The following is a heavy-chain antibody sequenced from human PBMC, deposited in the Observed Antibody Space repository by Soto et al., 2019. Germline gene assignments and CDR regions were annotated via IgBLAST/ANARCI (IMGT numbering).Heavy chain of an antibody. J-gene: IGHJ3*02. CDR1: GYSFTTYW. Sequence: GESLKISCKGSGYSFTTYWIGWVRQMPGKGLEWMGIIYPGDSDTTYSPSFQGQVTISADKSISTAYLQWSSLTASDTATYYCARHSGGDSPNDAFDIWGQGTMVTVSS. D-gene: IGHD2-21*02. CDR3: ARHSGGDSPNDAFDI. V-gene: IGHV5-51*01. CDR2: IYPGDSDT.